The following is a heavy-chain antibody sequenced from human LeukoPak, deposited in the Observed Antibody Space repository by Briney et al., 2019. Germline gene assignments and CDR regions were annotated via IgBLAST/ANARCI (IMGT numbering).Heavy chain of an antibody. CDR3: ARDGALTSSAFDI. J-gene: IGHJ3*02. CDR1: DGAIAGYS. D-gene: IGHD1-26*01. Sequence: SETLSLTCTVSDGAIAGYSWSWIRQPPGKGLEWIGSIYYSGSTYYNPSLKSRVTISVDTSKNQFSLKLSPVTAADTAVYYCARDGALTSSAFDIWGQGTMVTVSS. V-gene: IGHV4-59*12. CDR2: IYYSGST.